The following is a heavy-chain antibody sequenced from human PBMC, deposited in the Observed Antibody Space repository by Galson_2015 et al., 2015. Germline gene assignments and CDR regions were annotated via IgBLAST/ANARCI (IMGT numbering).Heavy chain of an antibody. CDR3: ARVRGGSWNRGGWFDP. D-gene: IGHD1/OR15-1a*01. CDR1: GFTFSNSA. Sequence: SLRLSCAASGFTFSNSAMTWVRQAPGKGLEWVAAIGGAGANTYYSDSAKGRFTVSRDNSKNTLFLQMNSLTADDTALYYCARVRGGSWNRGGWFDPWGQGTLVTVSS. CDR2: IGGAGANT. J-gene: IGHJ5*02. V-gene: IGHV3-23*01.